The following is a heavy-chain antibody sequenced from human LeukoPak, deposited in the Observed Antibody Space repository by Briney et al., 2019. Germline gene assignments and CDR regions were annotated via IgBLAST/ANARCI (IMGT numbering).Heavy chain of an antibody. D-gene: IGHD3-22*01. V-gene: IGHV3-23*01. Sequence: RPGGFLRLSCAASGFTFSSFAMSWVRQAQGKGLEWVSGISDSGGGRTYYADSVKGRFTISRDNSKNTLYLQMNGLRAEDTAVYYCATYRRGYHDSSESYYFDYWGQGTLVTVSS. CDR2: ISDSGGGRT. J-gene: IGHJ4*02. CDR1: GFTFSSFA. CDR3: ATYRRGYHDSSESYYFDY.